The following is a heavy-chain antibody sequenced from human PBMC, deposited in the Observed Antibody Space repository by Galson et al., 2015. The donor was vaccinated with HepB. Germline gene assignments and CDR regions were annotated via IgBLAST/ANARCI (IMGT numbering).Heavy chain of an antibody. CDR1: GGTFSSYA. J-gene: IGHJ5*02. D-gene: IGHD2-2*03. V-gene: IGHV1-69*13. CDR2: IIPIFGTA. Sequence: SVKVSCKASGGTFSSYAISWVRQAPGQGLEWMGGIIPIFGTANYAQKFQGRVTITADESTSTAYMELSSLRSEDTAVYYCARDRDGYCSSTSCYYGRGWFDPWGQGTLVTVSS. CDR3: ARDRDGYCSSTSCYYGRGWFDP.